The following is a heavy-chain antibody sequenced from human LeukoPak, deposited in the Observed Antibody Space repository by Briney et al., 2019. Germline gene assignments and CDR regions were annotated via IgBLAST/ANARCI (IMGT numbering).Heavy chain of an antibody. V-gene: IGHV1-69*04. D-gene: IGHD4-17*01. CDR3: ARDRATGRKLNWFDP. J-gene: IGHJ5*02. Sequence: SVKVSCKASGYTFTTYAISWVRQAPGQGLEWMGRIIPILGIANYAQKFQGRVTITADKSTSTAYMELSSLRSEDTAVYYCARDRATGRKLNWFDPWGQGTLVTVSS. CDR1: GYTFTTYA. CDR2: IIPILGIA.